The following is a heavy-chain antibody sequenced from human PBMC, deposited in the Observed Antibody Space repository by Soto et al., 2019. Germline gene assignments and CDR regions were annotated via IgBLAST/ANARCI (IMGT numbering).Heavy chain of an antibody. CDR3: TRDRGRRYNDGRGYYYSAY. J-gene: IGHJ4*02. CDR2: FIPIFGTT. V-gene: IGHV1-69*01. CDR1: GGTFSSYA. D-gene: IGHD3-22*01. Sequence: QVHLVQSGAEVKKPGSSVKVSCKASGGTFSSYAISWVRQAPGQGLEWMGGFIPIFGTTNYAQKFQVRVTITADESTSTAYMELSSLRSEDTAVYYCTRDRGRRYNDGRGYYYSAYWGQGTLVTVSS.